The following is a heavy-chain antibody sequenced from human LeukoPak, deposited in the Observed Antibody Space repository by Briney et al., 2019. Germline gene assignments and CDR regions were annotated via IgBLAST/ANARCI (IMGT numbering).Heavy chain of an antibody. CDR2: IYYSGST. V-gene: IGHV4-30-4*01. CDR1: GGSISNDDYY. D-gene: IGHD3-10*01. J-gene: IGHJ4*02. CDR3: ARETHYYGSGSYYRASDY. Sequence: TSETLSLTCTVSGGSISNDDYYWSWIRQPPGKGLEWIGYIYYSGSTYYNPSLKSRVTISVDTSKNQFSLKLSSVTAADTAVYYCARETHYYGSGSYYRASDYWGQGTLVTVSS.